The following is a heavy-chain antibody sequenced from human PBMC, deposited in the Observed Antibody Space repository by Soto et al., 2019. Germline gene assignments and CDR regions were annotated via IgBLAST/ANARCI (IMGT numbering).Heavy chain of an antibody. CDR2: ISPGSRYP. D-gene: IGHD2-15*01. J-gene: IGHJ5*02. CDR3: VRGGGGGLFDP. V-gene: IGHV3-11*06. CDR1: GFTFGDSY. Sequence: PGESLKISCAGSGFTFGDSYMSWIRQAPGKGLEWLSYISPGSRYPAYADSVKGRFTISRDNAKRSPYLQMMSLTAEDTAIYYCVRGGGGGLFDPWGQGTMVTVSS.